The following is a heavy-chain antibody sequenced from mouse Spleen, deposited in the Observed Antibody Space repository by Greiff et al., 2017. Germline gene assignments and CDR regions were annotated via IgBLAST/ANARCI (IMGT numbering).Heavy chain of an antibody. Sequence: QVQLQQPGAELVKPGASVKISCKASGYAFSSYWMNWVKQRPGKGLEWIGQIYPGDGDTNYNGKFKGKATLTADKSSSTAYMQLSSLTSEDSAVYFCARGDYDAWFAYWGQGTLVTVSA. CDR1: GYAFSSYW. D-gene: IGHD2-3*01. CDR2: IYPGDGDT. CDR3: ARGDYDAWFAY. V-gene: IGHV1-80*01. J-gene: IGHJ3*01.